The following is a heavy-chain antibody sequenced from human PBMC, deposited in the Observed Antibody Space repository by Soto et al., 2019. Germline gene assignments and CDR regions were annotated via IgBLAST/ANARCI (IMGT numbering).Heavy chain of an antibody. CDR2: ISPNNGTA. J-gene: IGHJ5*02. V-gene: IGHV1-69*13. CDR3: ARSGVVVAATSWWFDP. D-gene: IGHD2-15*01. CDR1: GYTFTSYG. Sequence: SVKVSCKASGYTFTSYGISWVRQAPGQGLEWMGGISPNNGTANYAQKFQGRVTITADESTSTAYMELSSLRSEDTAVYYCARSGVVVAATSWWFDPWGQGTLVTVSS.